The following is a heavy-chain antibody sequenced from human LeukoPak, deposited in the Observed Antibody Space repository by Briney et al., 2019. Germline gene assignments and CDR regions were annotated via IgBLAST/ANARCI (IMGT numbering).Heavy chain of an antibody. CDR3: ARDYDILTGPYYYYYMDV. V-gene: IGHV1-18*01. CDR1: GYSFTSYG. J-gene: IGHJ6*03. Sequence: ASVKVSCKASGYSFTSYGISWVRQAPGQGLEWMGWISAYNGNTNYAQKFQGRVTMTTDTSTSTAYMELRSLRSDDTAVYYCARDYDILTGPYYYYYMDVWGKGTTVTISS. D-gene: IGHD3-9*01. CDR2: ISAYNGNT.